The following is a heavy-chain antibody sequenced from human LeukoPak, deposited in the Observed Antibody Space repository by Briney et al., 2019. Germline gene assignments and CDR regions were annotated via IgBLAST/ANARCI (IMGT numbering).Heavy chain of an antibody. V-gene: IGHV3-21*04. CDR1: GFTFSSYA. D-gene: IGHD5-18*01. CDR3: AGGRGGYSYGDAFDI. CDR2: ISSSSTYI. Sequence: PGGSLRLSCAASGFTFSSYAMSWVRQAPGKGLEWVSSISSSSTYIYYADSVKGRFTISRDNAKNSLYLQMNSLRAEDTAVYYCAGGRGGYSYGDAFDIWGQGTMVTVSS. J-gene: IGHJ3*02.